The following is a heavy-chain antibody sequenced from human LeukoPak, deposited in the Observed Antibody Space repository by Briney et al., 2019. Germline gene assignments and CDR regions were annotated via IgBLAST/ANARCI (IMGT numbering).Heavy chain of an antibody. CDR2: INPNGGGT. CDR1: GYTFTGYY. J-gene: IGHJ4*02. V-gene: IGHV1-2*02. CDR3: ARVPGGYCSSTSCYFGYYFDY. D-gene: IGHD2-2*01. Sequence: ASVKVSCKASGYTFTGYYMHWVRQAPGQGLEWMGWINPNGGGTNYAQKFQGRVTMTRDTSISTAYMELSRLRSDDTAVYYCARVPGGYCSSTSCYFGYYFDYWGQGTLVTVSS.